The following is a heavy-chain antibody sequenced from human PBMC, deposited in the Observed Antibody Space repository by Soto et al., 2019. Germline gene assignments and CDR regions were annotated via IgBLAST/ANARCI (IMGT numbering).Heavy chain of an antibody. CDR2: ISAYNGNT. J-gene: IGHJ5*02. CDR3: AREWLVVRGVLPSGRFDP. CDR1: GYTFTSYG. D-gene: IGHD3-10*01. Sequence: ASVKVSCKASGYTFTSYGISWVRQAPGQGLEWMGWISAYNGNTNYAQKLQGRVTMTTDTSTSTAYMELRSLRSDDTAVYYCAREWLVVRGVLPSGRFDPWGQGTLVTVSS. V-gene: IGHV1-18*01.